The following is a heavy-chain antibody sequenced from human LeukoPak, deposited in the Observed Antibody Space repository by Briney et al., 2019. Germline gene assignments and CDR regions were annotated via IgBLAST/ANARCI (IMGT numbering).Heavy chain of an antibody. D-gene: IGHD1-26*01. Sequence: SETLSLTCTVSGGSISSSSYYWGWIRQPPGKGPEWIGSIYYSGSTYYNPSLKSRVTISVDTSKNQFSLKLSSVTAADTAVYYCAREVVGATGFDYWGQGTLVTVSS. CDR3: AREVVGATGFDY. CDR2: IYYSGST. CDR1: GGSISSSSYY. V-gene: IGHV4-39*07. J-gene: IGHJ4*02.